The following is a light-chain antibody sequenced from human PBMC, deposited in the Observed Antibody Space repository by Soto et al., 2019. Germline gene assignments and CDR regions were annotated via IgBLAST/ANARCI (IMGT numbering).Light chain of an antibody. J-gene: IGLJ1*01. Sequence: QSALTQAPSGSGTPGQRVTIPCSGSSSNIGRNSVNWYQHLPGTAPKLLTHGNNHRPSGVPDRFSGSKSGTSASLAISGLQPEDEADYCCAAWDDSLNEYVFGDGTKVTVL. CDR1: SSNIGRNS. CDR3: AAWDDSLNEYV. CDR2: GNN. V-gene: IGLV1-44*01.